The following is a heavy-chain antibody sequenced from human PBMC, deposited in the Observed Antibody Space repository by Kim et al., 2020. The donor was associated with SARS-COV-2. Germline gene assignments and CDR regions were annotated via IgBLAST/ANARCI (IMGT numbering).Heavy chain of an antibody. D-gene: IGHD5-12*01. V-gene: IGHV3-23*01. Sequence: DSGEGRFTISRDNSKNTLYLQMNSLRAEDTAVYYCAKEFVDIVAIDAFDIWGQGTMVTVSS. CDR3: AKEFVDIVAIDAFDI. J-gene: IGHJ3*02.